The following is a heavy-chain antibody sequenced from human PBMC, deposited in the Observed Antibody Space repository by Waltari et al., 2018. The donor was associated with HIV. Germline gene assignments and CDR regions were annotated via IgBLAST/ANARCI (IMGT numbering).Heavy chain of an antibody. V-gene: IGHV1-46*01. CDR1: GYICSNYY. Sequence: QVQLVQSGAEVKKPGASVKLSCKASGYICSNYYMHWVRQAPGQGLEWMGIINLSGGTSTYAQRFQGRVTMTRDTSTSTVYMEVSSLRSEDTAVYYCAREPTGGKMDYWGQGTLVTVSS. D-gene: IGHD2-15*01. J-gene: IGHJ4*02. CDR2: INLSGGTS. CDR3: AREPTGGKMDY.